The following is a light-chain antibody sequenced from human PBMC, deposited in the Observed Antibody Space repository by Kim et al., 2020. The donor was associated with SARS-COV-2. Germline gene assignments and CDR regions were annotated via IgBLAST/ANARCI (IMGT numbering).Light chain of an antibody. CDR2: YNSDSNK. J-gene: IGLJ3*02. Sequence: QAVVTQPTSLSASPGASARFTCTLRSGIHVDIYNIFWYQQKPGSLPRYLLRYNSDSNKEQGSGVPSRFSGSKDASTNAGLLLISGLQSEDEADYYCAIWYSNTWVFGGGTQLTVL. V-gene: IGLV5-39*01. CDR1: SGIHVDIYN. CDR3: AIWYSNTWV.